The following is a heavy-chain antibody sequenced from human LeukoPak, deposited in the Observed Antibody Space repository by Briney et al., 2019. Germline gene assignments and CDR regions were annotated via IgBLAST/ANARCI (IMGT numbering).Heavy chain of an antibody. Sequence: ASVKVSCKASGYTFTSYDIHWVRQATGQGLEWMGWINPNSGNTGYSQNFQGRFSLTRSNSISTVYMELSSLRSEDTAVHYCARGQRSSGYWFDPWGQGTLVIVSS. V-gene: IGHV1-8*01. CDR1: GYTFTSYD. D-gene: IGHD3-22*01. CDR3: ARGQRSSGYWFDP. CDR2: INPNSGNT. J-gene: IGHJ5*02.